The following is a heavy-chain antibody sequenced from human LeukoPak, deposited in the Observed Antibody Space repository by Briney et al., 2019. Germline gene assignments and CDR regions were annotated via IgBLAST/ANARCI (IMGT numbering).Heavy chain of an antibody. CDR2: ISYDGSNK. Sequence: TGGSLRLSCAASGFTFSSYAMHWVRQAPGKGLEWVAVISYDGSNKYYADSVKGRFTISRDNSKNTLYLQMNGLRAEDTAVYYCARGLESSYYGSGSPFNWFDPWGQGTLVTVSS. CDR3: ARGLESSYYGSGSPFNWFDP. J-gene: IGHJ5*02. D-gene: IGHD3-10*01. CDR1: GFTFSSYA. V-gene: IGHV3-30*04.